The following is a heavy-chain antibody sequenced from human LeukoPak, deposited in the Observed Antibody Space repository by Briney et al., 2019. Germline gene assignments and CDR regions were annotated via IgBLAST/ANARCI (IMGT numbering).Heavy chain of an antibody. D-gene: IGHD3-10*01. J-gene: IGHJ4*02. CDR1: GFTFSSFA. Sequence: PGGSLRLSCAASGFTFSSFAMSWVRQAPGKGLEWVSAISGTGGDTYYADSVKGRFIIYRDNSKNTLYLQMNSLRAEDTAIYYCAKDLGDEGGSGFPGQWGQGTLVTVSS. CDR3: AKDLGDEGGSGFPGQ. CDR2: ISGTGGDT. V-gene: IGHV3-23*01.